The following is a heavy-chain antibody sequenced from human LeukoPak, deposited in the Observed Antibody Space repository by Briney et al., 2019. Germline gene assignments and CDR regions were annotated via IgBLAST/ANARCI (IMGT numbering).Heavy chain of an antibody. CDR2: LHTSGST. V-gene: IGHV4-4*07. D-gene: IGHD3-16*01. J-gene: IGHJ3*02. Sequence: SETLSLTCTVSGGSISSYYWSWIRQPAGEGLEWIGRLHTSGSTHYNPSLKSRVTMSVDTSKNQFSLKLSSVTAADTAVYYCARDERVGAFDIWGQGTMVTVSS. CDR1: GGSISSYY. CDR3: ARDERVGAFDI.